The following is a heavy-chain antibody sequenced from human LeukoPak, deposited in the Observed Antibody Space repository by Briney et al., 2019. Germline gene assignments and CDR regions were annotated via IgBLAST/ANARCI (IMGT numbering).Heavy chain of an antibody. CDR2: ITRDGRT. CDR3: ARGDWLEY. Sequence: HPGGSLRLSCAASAFTFSSYGMSWVRQAPGKGLEWVSVITRDGRTYYADSVKGRFTISRDDSKQTLSLQMNSLRAEDTAVYYCARGDWLEYWGQGTLVTVSS. D-gene: IGHD2-21*02. CDR1: AFTFSSYG. V-gene: IGHV3-23*01. J-gene: IGHJ4*02.